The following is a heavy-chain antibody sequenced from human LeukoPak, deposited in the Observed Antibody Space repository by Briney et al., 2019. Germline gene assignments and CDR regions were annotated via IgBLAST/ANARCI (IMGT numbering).Heavy chain of an antibody. Sequence: SETLSLTCTVSGVSITNYYGSWIRQPPGKGLEWIGYIYYTGSTNYNLSLRSRVTISVDTSKNQFSLKLRSVTAADTAVYFCAGGGDSGGYYYPMFDYWGQGTLVTVSS. CDR2: IYYTGST. V-gene: IGHV4-59*01. CDR1: GVSITNYY. J-gene: IGHJ4*02. D-gene: IGHD3-22*01. CDR3: AGGGDSGGYYYPMFDY.